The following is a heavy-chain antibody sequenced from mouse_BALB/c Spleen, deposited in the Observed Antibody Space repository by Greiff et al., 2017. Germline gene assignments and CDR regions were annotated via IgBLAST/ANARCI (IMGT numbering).Heavy chain of an antibody. CDR2: IYWDDDK. CDR1: GFSLSTSGMG. V-gene: IGHV8-12*01. J-gene: IGHJ4*01. D-gene: IGHD2-2*01. Sequence: QVTLKVCGPGILQPSQTLSLTCSFSGFSLSTSGMGVSWIRQPSGKGLEWLAHIYWDDDKRYNPSLKSRLTISKDTSRNQVFLKITSVDTADTATYYCARYGYDGDAMDYWGQGTSVTVSS. CDR3: ARYGYDGDAMDY.